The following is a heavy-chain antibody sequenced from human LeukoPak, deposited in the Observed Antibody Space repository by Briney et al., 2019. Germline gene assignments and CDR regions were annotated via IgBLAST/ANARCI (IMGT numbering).Heavy chain of an antibody. Sequence: GESLKISCQGSGYSFTSYWIGWVRQMPGKGLEWMGIIYPGDSDTRYSPSFQGQVTISADKSISTAYLQWSSLKASDTAMYYCARHFYYDSSGYLYWGQGTLVTVSS. CDR3: ARHFYYDSSGYLY. J-gene: IGHJ4*02. D-gene: IGHD3-22*01. CDR2: IYPGDSDT. CDR1: GYSFTSYW. V-gene: IGHV5-51*01.